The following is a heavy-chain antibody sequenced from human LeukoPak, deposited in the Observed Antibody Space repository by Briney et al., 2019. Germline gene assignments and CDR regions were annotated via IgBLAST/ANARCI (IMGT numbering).Heavy chain of an antibody. CDR3: ANQQLSPPTHYDFWSGYYTAFDY. CDR2: IRYDGSNK. J-gene: IGHJ4*02. V-gene: IGHV3-30*02. Sequence: PGGALRLSCAASGFTFGSYGMHWVRQAPGKGLEWVAFIRYDGSNKYYADSVKGRFTISRDNSKNTLYLQMNSLRAEDTAVYCCANQQLSPPTHYDFWSGYYTAFDYWGQGTLVTVSS. D-gene: IGHD3-3*01. CDR1: GFTFGSYG.